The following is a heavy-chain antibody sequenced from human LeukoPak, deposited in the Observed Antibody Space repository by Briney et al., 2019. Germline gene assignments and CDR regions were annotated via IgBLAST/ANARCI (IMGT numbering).Heavy chain of an antibody. D-gene: IGHD3-3*01. CDR2: ISSSSSYI. V-gene: IGHV3-21*04. CDR3: ARVGLGPHPRYYYYMDV. J-gene: IGHJ6*03. Sequence: PGGSLRLSCAASGFTFSSYSMNWVRQAPGKGLEWVSSISSSSSYIYYADSVKGRFTISRDNAKNSLYLQMNSLRAEDTALYHCARVGLGPHPRYYYYMDVWGKGTTVTVSS. CDR1: GFTFSSYS.